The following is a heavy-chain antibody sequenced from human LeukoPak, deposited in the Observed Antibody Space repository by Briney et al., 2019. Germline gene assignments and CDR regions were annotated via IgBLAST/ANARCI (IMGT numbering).Heavy chain of an antibody. D-gene: IGHD5-18*01. CDR1: GFTFDDYA. V-gene: IGHV3-66*04. J-gene: IGHJ6*03. Sequence: GGSLRLSCAASGFTFDDYAMSWVRQAPGKGLEWVSVIYSGGSTYYADSVKGRFTISRDNSKNTLYLQMNSLRAEDTAVYYCARQSRGYSYGYLGYYYYMDVWGKGTTVTVSS. CDR2: IYSGGST. CDR3: ARQSRGYSYGYLGYYYYMDV.